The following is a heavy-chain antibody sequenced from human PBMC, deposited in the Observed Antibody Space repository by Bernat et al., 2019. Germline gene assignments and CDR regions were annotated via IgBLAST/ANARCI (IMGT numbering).Heavy chain of an antibody. CDR2: ISAYNGNT. Sequence: QVQLVQSGAEVKKPVASVKVSCKASGYTFTSYGISWVRQAPGQGLEWMGWISAYNGNTNYAQKLQGRVAMTTDTSTSTTYMELRSLRSDDTAVYYCARHYSGSYWGEDDAFDIWGQGTMVTVSS. V-gene: IGHV1-18*01. D-gene: IGHD1-26*01. CDR1: GYTFTSYG. CDR3: ARHYSGSYWGEDDAFDI. J-gene: IGHJ3*02.